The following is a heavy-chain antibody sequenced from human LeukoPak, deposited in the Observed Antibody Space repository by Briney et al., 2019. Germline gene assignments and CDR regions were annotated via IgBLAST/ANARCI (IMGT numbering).Heavy chain of an antibody. CDR1: GFTFSSYA. Sequence: PGGSLRLSCAASGFTFSSYAMHWVRQAPGKGLEWVAVISYDGSNKYYADSVKGRFTISRDNSKNTLYLQMNSLRAEDTAVYYCAKTSLSDPSGHYYYMDVWGKGTTVTVSS. CDR3: AKTSLSDPSGHYYYMDV. D-gene: IGHD3-3*01. J-gene: IGHJ6*03. CDR2: ISYDGSNK. V-gene: IGHV3-30*04.